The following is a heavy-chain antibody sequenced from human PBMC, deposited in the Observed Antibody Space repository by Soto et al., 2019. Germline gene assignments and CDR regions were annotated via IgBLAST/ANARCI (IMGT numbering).Heavy chain of an antibody. J-gene: IGHJ3*02. V-gene: IGHV1-2*04. Sequence: ASVKVSCKASGYTFTGYYMHWVRQAPGQGLEWMGWINPNSGGTNYAQKFQGWVTMTRDTSISTAYMELSRLRSDDTAVYYCARASASSSSWANDAFDIWGQGTMVTVSS. D-gene: IGHD6-13*01. CDR3: ARASASSSSWANDAFDI. CDR1: GYTFTGYY. CDR2: INPNSGGT.